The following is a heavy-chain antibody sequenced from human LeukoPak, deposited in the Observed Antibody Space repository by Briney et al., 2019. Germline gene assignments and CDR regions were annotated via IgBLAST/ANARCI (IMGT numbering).Heavy chain of an antibody. CDR3: ARPPTTRDAFDI. D-gene: IGHD4-17*01. V-gene: IGHV5-51*01. Sequence: GESLKISCKGSGYSFSSNWIGWVRQMPGKGLEWMGIIYSGDSDTRYSPSFQGQVTISADKSISTAYLQWSSLKASDTAMYYCARPPTTRDAFDIWGQGTMVTVSS. CDR2: IYSGDSDT. J-gene: IGHJ3*02. CDR1: GYSFSSNW.